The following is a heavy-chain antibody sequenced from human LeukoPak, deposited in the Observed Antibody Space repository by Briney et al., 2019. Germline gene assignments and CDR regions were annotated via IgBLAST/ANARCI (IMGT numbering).Heavy chain of an antibody. V-gene: IGHV1-18*01. CDR3: ARAGRGTYYYFDV. J-gene: IGHJ4*02. CDR2: ISGYNGDT. CDR1: GYTFTTFG. D-gene: IGHD3-10*01. Sequence: ASVKVSCKTSGYTFTTFGISWVRQAPGQGLEWMGWISGYNGDTNYAQKFQGRVTMTTDTSTSTSYMEMRSLGFDDTAVYYCARAGRGTYYYFDVWGQGTLVTVSS.